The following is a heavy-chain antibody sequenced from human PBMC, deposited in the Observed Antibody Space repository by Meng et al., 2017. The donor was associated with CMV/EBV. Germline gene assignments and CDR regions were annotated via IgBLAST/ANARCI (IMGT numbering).Heavy chain of an antibody. CDR2: TYYRSKWYD. CDR3: ARDYYDSGAYYYTEEYYHGLDV. Sequence: SQTLSLTCAISGDSVSSNSAAWNWIRQSPSRGLKWLGRTYYRSKWYDDYAMAVKSRITINPDTSKNQFSLQLNSVTPEDTAVYYCARDYYDSGAYYYTEEYYHGLDVWGQGTTVTVSS. D-gene: IGHD3-22*01. J-gene: IGHJ6*02. V-gene: IGHV6-1*01. CDR1: GDSVSSNSAA.